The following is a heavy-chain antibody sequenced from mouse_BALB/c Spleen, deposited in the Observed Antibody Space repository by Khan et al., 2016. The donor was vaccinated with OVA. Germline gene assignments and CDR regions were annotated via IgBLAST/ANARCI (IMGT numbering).Heavy chain of an antibody. CDR2: VSTGGSYT. V-gene: IGHV5-6*02. D-gene: IGHD1-1*01. J-gene: IGHJ3*01. CDR1: GFTFSTYG. CDR3: TRLAYYYDSEGFAY. Sequence: EVKVEESGGDLVKPGGSLKLSCAASGFTFSTYGMSWVRQTADRRLEWVATVSTGGSYTYYPDSVKGRFTISRDNAKNTLYLQMNSLKSEDTAMFYCTRLAYYYDSEGFAYWGQGTLVTVSA.